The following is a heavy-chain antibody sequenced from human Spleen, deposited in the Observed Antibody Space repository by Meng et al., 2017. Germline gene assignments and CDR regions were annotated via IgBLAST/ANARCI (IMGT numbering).Heavy chain of an antibody. J-gene: IGHJ5*01. V-gene: IGHV3-15*01. CDR1: GFTFSNAW. Sequence: GQLGEAGGGLGTPGGSLSLSCAASGFTFSNAWMSWVRQAPGKGLEWVARIKSKTDGGTTDYAAPVKGRFTISRDDSKNTLYLQLNSLKTEDTAVYYCSSGFPPDSWGQGTLVTVSS. D-gene: IGHD3-22*01. CDR2: IKSKTDGGTT. CDR3: SSGFPPDS.